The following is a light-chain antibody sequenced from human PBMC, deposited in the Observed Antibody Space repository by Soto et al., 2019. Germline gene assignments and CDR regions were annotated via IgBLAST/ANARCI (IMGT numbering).Light chain of an antibody. CDR1: QSVSSN. CDR2: GAS. Sequence: EIVMTQSPATLSVSPGERATLSCRASQSVSSNLAWYQQKPGQAPRLLIYGASTRATGIPARFSGSGSGTEFTLTISSLQSEDFAVYYCQQDNNWPETFGQGTKVESK. CDR3: QQDNNWPET. J-gene: IGKJ1*01. V-gene: IGKV3-15*01.